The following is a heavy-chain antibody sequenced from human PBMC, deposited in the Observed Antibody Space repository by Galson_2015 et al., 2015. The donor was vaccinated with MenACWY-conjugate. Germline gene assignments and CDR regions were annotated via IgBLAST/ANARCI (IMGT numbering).Heavy chain of an antibody. D-gene: IGHD3-22*01. CDR2: ISSSGNTI. CDR3: ARGVYDSSGYYFP. Sequence: SLRLSCAASGFTFSSYEMNWVRQAPGKGLEWVSYISSSGNTIYYADSVKVRFTISRDNAKNSLYLQMNSLRAEDTAVYYCARGVYDSSGYYFPWGQGTLVTVSS. CDR1: GFTFSSYE. V-gene: IGHV3-48*03. J-gene: IGHJ1*01.